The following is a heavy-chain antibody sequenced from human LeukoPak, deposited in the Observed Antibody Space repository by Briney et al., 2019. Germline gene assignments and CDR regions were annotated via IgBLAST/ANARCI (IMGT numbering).Heavy chain of an antibody. Sequence: GGSLRLSCAASGFTFSSYSMNWVRQAPGKGLEWVSYISSSSSTIYYADSVKGRFTISRDNAKNSLYLQMNSLRAEDTAVYYCARESYCSGGSCYIYYYYCMDVWGKGTTVTVSS. CDR3: ARESYCSGGSCYIYYYYCMDV. J-gene: IGHJ6*03. D-gene: IGHD2-15*01. CDR2: ISSSSSTI. V-gene: IGHV3-48*01. CDR1: GFTFSSYS.